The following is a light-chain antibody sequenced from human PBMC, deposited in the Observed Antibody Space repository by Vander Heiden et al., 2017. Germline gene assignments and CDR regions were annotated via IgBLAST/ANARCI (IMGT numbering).Light chain of an antibody. V-gene: IGKV1-33*01. CDR2: DAY. CDR3: QRYDNVPPIT. CDR1: QDISTF. Sequence: DIQLTQSPSSLSASVGDRVTITCPASQDISTFLNWYQQKPGKAPRLLIYDAYKLETGVPSRFSGSGSGTGFSLTISSLQPEDLATYYCQRYDNVPPITFGQGTRLEIK. J-gene: IGKJ5*01.